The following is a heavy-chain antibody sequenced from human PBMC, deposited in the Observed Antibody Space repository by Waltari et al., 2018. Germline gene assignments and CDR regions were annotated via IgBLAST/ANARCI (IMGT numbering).Heavy chain of an antibody. J-gene: IGHJ4*02. CDR1: RYTFASCG. CDR2: ISAYNGNT. CDR3: ARDLGSGWGDY. Sequence: QVQLVQSGAEVKKPGASVKVSCKASRYTFASCGLRWVRQAPGQGLEWMGWISAYNGNTNNAQKLQGRVTMTTDTATSTAYMELRSLRSDDTAVYYWARDLGSGWGDYWGQGTLVTVSS. D-gene: IGHD6-19*01. V-gene: IGHV1-18*01.